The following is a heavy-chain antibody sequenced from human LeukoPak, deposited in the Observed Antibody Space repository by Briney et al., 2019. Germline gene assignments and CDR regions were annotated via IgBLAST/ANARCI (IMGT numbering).Heavy chain of an antibody. Sequence: GRSLRLSCAASGFIVNNKYMTWVRQAPGKGLEWVSLIYNDGRTYYADSVKGRFTISRENAKNSLYLQMNSLRAGDTAVYYCARGFRYCSSTSCYSIDAFDFWGQGTMVTVSS. V-gene: IGHV3-53*01. CDR3: ARGFRYCSSTSCYSIDAFDF. J-gene: IGHJ3*01. D-gene: IGHD2-2*01. CDR1: GFIVNNKY. CDR2: IYNDGRT.